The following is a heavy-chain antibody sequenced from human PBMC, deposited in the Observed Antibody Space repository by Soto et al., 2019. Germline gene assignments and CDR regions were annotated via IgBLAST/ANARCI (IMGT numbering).Heavy chain of an antibody. Sequence: PGWSLRLSCASSVFTFINYWMSWVRQAPGKGLEWVANIKQDGSENYYVDSVKGRFTTSRDNTKNSFYLQMNSLRAEDTAVYYCARDHINGWKFDYWGRGTLVTVSS. J-gene: IGHJ4*02. V-gene: IGHV3-7*01. CDR2: IKQDGSEN. CDR3: ARDHINGWKFDY. D-gene: IGHD6-19*01. CDR1: VFTFINYW.